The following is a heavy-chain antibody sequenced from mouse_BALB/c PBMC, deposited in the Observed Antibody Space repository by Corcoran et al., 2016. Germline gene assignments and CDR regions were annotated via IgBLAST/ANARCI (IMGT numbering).Heavy chain of an antibody. CDR1: GYTFTDYT. Sequence: EVQLQQSGPELVKPGASVKIPCKASGYTFTDYTMDWVKQSHGKSLEWIGDINPNNGGTIYNQKFKGKATLTVDKSSSTAYMVLRSLTSEDTAVYYCARGEYTRRFAYWGQGTLVTVSA. V-gene: IGHV1-18*01. CDR3: ARGEYTRRFAY. D-gene: IGHD3-2*02. CDR2: INPNNGGT. J-gene: IGHJ3*01.